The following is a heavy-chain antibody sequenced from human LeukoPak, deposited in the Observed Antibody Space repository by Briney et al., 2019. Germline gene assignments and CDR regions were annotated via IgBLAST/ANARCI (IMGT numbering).Heavy chain of an antibody. J-gene: IGHJ3*02. V-gene: IGHV4-39*01. CDR1: GGSISGYY. Sequence: SETLSLTCTVSGGSISGYYWSWIRQPPGKGLEWIGSIYYGGSTYYNPSLKSRVTISVGTSKNQFSLKLSSVTAADTAVYYCARQVDFWSGSGAFDIWGQGTMVTVSS. CDR2: IYYGGST. CDR3: ARQVDFWSGSGAFDI. D-gene: IGHD3-3*01.